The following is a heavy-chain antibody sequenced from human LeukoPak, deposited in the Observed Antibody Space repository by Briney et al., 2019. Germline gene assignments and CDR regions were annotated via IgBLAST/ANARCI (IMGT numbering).Heavy chain of an antibody. CDR1: GGTFSSYA. CDR3: AREELLWFGELSHRAYYFDY. J-gene: IGHJ4*02. Sequence: ASVKVSCKAPGGTFSSYAISWVRQAPGQGLEWMGGIIPIFGTANYAQKFQGRVTITADESTSTAYMELSGLRSEDTAVYYCAREELLWFGELSHRAYYFDYWGQGTLVTVSS. V-gene: IGHV1-69*13. CDR2: IIPIFGTA. D-gene: IGHD3-10*01.